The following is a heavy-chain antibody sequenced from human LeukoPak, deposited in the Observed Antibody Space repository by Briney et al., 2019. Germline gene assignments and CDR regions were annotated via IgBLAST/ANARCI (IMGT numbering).Heavy chain of an antibody. Sequence: SETLSLTCAVYGGSFSGYYWSWIRQPPGKGLEWIGEINHSGSTNYNPSLKSRVTISVDTSENQFSLKLSSVTAADTAVYYCARGRITMVRGFYGMDVWGKGTTVTVSS. CDR3: ARGRITMVRGFYGMDV. J-gene: IGHJ6*04. V-gene: IGHV4-34*01. CDR1: GGSFSGYY. CDR2: INHSGST. D-gene: IGHD3-10*01.